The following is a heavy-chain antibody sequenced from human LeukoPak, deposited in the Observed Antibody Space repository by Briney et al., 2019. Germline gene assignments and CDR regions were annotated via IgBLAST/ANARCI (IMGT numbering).Heavy chain of an antibody. J-gene: IGHJ4*02. D-gene: IGHD3-22*01. CDR1: GGTFSSYA. CDR2: IIPILGIA. Sequence: GASVKVSCKASGGTFSSYAISWVRQAPGQGLEWMGRIIPILGIANYAQKFQGRVTITADKSTSTAYMELSSLRSEDTAVYYCAREDYDSSGYYSYYFDYWGQGTLVTVSS. CDR3: AREDYDSSGYYSYYFDY. V-gene: IGHV1-69*04.